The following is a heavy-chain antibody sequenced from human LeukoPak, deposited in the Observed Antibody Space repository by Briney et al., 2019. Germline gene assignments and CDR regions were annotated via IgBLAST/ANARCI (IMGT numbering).Heavy chain of an antibody. D-gene: IGHD6-13*01. CDR2: ISWNSGSI. J-gene: IGHJ4*02. Sequence: GGSLRLSCAASGSTFDDYAMHWVRQAPGKGLEWVSGISWNSGSIGYADSVKGRFTISRDNAKNFLYLQMNSLRAEDTALYYCAKALSSSWDGSFDYWGQGTLVTVSS. CDR3: AKALSSSWDGSFDY. CDR1: GSTFDDYA. V-gene: IGHV3-9*01.